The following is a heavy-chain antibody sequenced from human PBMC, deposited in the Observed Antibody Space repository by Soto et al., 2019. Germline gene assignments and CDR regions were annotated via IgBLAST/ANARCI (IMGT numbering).Heavy chain of an antibody. D-gene: IGHD2-15*01. CDR1: GFTFSSYS. J-gene: IGHJ3*02. CDR3: ARDHGLSSYAFDI. CDR2: ISSSSSYI. V-gene: IGHV3-21*01. Sequence: EVQLVESGGGLVKPGGSLRLSCAASGFTFSSYSMNWVRQAPGKGLGWVSSISSSSSYIYYADSVKGRFTISRDNAKNSLYLQMNSLRAEDTAVYYCARDHGLSSYAFDIWGQGTMVTVSS.